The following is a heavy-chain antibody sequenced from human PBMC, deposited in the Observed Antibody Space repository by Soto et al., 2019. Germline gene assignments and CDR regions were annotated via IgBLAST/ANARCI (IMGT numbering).Heavy chain of an antibody. V-gene: IGHV4-59*01. J-gene: IGHJ4*02. D-gene: IGHD6-13*01. Sequence: SETLSLTWTVSCDSLSDYYWSWIRQAPGKGLEWIGFIYHSGNTNYNPSLKSRVTMSIDTSKSQFSLKLNSVTAADTAVYYCARDQGIASSGPFDYWGPGTLVTVSS. CDR2: IYHSGNT. CDR1: CDSLSDYY. CDR3: ARDQGIASSGPFDY.